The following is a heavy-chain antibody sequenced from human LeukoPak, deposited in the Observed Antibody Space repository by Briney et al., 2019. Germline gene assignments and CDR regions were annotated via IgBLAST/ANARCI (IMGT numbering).Heavy chain of an antibody. Sequence: GESLKISCKGSGSSFSTYWIVWVRQMPGKGLEWMGIIYPGDSDTRYSPSFQGQVTISVDKSISTAYLQWSTLKASDTAIYYCARRYSSGWSVDYWGQGTLVTVSS. CDR3: ARRYSSGWSVDY. J-gene: IGHJ4*02. D-gene: IGHD6-19*01. CDR2: IYPGDSDT. CDR1: GSSFSTYW. V-gene: IGHV5-51*01.